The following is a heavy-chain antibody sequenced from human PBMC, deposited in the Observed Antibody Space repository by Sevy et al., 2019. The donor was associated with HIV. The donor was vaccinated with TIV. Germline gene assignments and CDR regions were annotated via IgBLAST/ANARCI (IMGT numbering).Heavy chain of an antibody. CDR1: GFTFSSYS. V-gene: IGHV3-21*01. CDR2: ISSSSSYI. J-gene: IGHJ3*02. D-gene: IGHD3-22*01. CDR3: ARDEYGYDSSGYYYGFAFDI. Sequence: GGSLRLSCAASGFTFSSYSMNWVRQAPGKGLEWVSSISSSSSYIYYADSVKGRFTISRDNAKNSLYLQMNSLRAEDTAVYYCARDEYGYDSSGYYYGFAFDIWGQGIMVTVSS.